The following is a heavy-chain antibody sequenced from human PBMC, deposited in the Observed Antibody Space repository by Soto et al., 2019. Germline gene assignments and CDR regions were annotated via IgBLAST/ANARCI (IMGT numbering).Heavy chain of an antibody. Sequence: GGSLRLSCAASGFTFSSYAMSWVRQAPGKGLEWVSAISGSGGSTYYADSVKGRFTISRDNSKNTLYLQMNSLRAEDTAVYYCAKVRPTMIAVVITNYFDYWGQGTLVTVSS. J-gene: IGHJ4*02. CDR1: GFTFSSYA. V-gene: IGHV3-23*01. CDR3: AKVRPTMIAVVITNYFDY. CDR2: ISGSGGST. D-gene: IGHD3-22*01.